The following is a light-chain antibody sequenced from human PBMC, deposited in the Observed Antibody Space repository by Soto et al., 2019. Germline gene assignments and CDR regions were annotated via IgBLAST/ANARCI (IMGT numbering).Light chain of an antibody. CDR2: SND. CDR3: AAWDDRLNGHYV. J-gene: IGLJ1*01. CDR1: SSNIGRNT. V-gene: IGLV1-44*01. Sequence: QSVLTQPPSASGTPGQRVTISCSGSSSNIGRNTVNWYQQLPGTAPKVLIYSNDRRPSGVPERFSGSKSGTSASLAISGLQSEDEADYYCAAWDDRLNGHYVFGAGTKLTVL.